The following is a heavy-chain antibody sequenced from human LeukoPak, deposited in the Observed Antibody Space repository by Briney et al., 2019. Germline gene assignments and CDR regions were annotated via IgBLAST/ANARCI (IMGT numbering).Heavy chain of an antibody. J-gene: IGHJ3*02. CDR3: VRGNYDNRGYSNAFDI. V-gene: IGHV4-59*01. D-gene: IGHD3-22*01. CDR1: GASISSSY. CDR2: IYYNGNT. Sequence: SGTLSLTCTVSGASISSSYWSWVRQPPGKRLEWIGFIYYNGNTNSNPSLKSRVTTSADTSKNQFSLKLTSVTAADTAAYYCVRGNYDNRGYSNAFDIWGQGAMVTVSS.